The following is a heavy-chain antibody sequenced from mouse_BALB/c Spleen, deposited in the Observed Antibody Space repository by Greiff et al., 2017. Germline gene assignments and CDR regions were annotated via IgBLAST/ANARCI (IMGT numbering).Heavy chain of an antibody. CDR2: ISYDGSN. CDR3: ARHYRYARYFDV. V-gene: IGHV3-6*02. Sequence: EVQLVESGPGLVKPSQSLSLTCSVTGYSITSGYYWNWIRQLPGNILEWMGYISYDGSNNYNPSLKNRISITRDTSKNQFFLKLNSVTTEDTATYYCARHYRYARYFDVWGAGTTVTVSS. J-gene: IGHJ1*01. D-gene: IGHD2-14*01. CDR1: GYSITSGYY.